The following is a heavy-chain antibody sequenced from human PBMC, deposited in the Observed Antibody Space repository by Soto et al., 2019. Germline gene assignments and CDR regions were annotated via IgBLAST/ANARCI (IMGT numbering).Heavy chain of an antibody. Sequence: QVQLQQWGAGLLKPSETLSLTCAVYGGFVSSGSYYWSWIRQPPEKGLEWIGEMSHSGGTRFNPSLKSRVIISVDTSKNQFSLKMSSVTGADAALYYCARVERGTATTVVDAFDLWSPGTMVTVSS. CDR3: ARVERGTATTVVDAFDL. J-gene: IGHJ3*01. V-gene: IGHV4-34*01. CDR1: GGFVSSGSYY. CDR2: MSHSGGT. D-gene: IGHD1-1*01.